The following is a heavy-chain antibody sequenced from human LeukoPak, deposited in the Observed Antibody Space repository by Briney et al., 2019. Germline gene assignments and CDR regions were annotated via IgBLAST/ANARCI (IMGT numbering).Heavy chain of an antibody. D-gene: IGHD3-10*01. CDR2: VSGSGAST. CDR1: GFTFSDYY. V-gene: IGHV3-23*01. CDR3: AKEAWLRLFDY. J-gene: IGHJ4*02. Sequence: SGGSLRLSCAASGFTFSDYYMSWVRQAPGKGLEWVSGVSGSGASTYYADSVKGRFTISRDNSKNTLFLQMNSLRAEDTAVYYCAKEAWLRLFDYWGQGTLVSVSS.